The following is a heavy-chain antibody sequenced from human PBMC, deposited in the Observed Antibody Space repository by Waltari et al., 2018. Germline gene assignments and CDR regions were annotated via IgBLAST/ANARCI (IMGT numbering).Heavy chain of an antibody. CDR3: ARERNTFIPFDY. V-gene: IGHV3-48*03. CDR2: IRSRGTTI. Sequence: EVQLVQSGGGLVQPGGSLRLSCAASEFIFSNYEMHWIRQAPGKGLEWVSYIRSRGTTIYYADSVKGRFTISRDNAKKSLDLQMKGLRAEDTAVYYCARERNTFIPFDYWGQGALVTVSS. CDR1: EFIFSNYE. D-gene: IGHD2-21*01. J-gene: IGHJ4*02.